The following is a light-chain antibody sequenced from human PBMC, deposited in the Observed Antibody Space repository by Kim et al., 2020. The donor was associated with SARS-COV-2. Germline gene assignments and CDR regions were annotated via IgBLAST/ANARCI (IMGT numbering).Light chain of an antibody. J-gene: IGKJ2*01. CDR3: LQHNSYPLT. CDR2: AAY. Sequence: SASVGDRVTITFRASQGISNNLVWFQQKPGKVPTGLIYAAYSLQSGVPSRFSGSGSGTEFTLTISSLQPEDFATYYCLQHNSYPLTFGQGTKLEI. CDR1: QGISNN. V-gene: IGKV1-17*03.